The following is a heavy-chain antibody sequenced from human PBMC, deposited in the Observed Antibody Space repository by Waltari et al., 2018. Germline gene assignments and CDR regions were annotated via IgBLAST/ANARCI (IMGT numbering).Heavy chain of an antibody. CDR2: IYYSGSA. V-gene: IGHV4-59*01. Sequence: QVQLQESGPGLVKPSETLSLTCTVSGGSISSYYWSWIRQPPGKGLEWIGYIYYSGSANYNPSLMSRVTISVDTSKNQFSLKLSSVTAADTAVYYCARLWSHRTPDYWGQGTLVTISS. D-gene: IGHD3-10*01. CDR1: GGSISSYY. J-gene: IGHJ4*02. CDR3: ARLWSHRTPDY.